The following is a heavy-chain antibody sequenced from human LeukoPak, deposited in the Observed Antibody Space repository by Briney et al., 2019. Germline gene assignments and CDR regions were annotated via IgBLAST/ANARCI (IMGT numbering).Heavy chain of an antibody. CDR3: AKGLTTVLIPGY. J-gene: IGHJ4*02. Sequence: GGSLRLSCAVFGVTVSSNYMSWVRQAPGKGLEWVSVLYGGGTTYYADSVKGRFTISRDDSKNTLYLQMNGLRAEDTAVYYCAKGLTTVLIPGYWGQGTLVTVSS. D-gene: IGHD4-23*01. V-gene: IGHV3-53*05. CDR2: LYGGGTT. CDR1: GVTVSSNY.